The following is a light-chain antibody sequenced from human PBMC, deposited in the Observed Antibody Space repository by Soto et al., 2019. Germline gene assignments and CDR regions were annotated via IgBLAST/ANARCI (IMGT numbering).Light chain of an antibody. V-gene: IGKV3-15*01. CDR1: QSVSSN. J-gene: IGKJ2*01. CDR3: QQYNNWPPYT. CDR2: GAS. Sequence: EIVMTQSPATLSVSPGERATLSCRASQSVSSNLAWYQQKPGQAPRLLIYGASTRATGIPTRFSGSVSGTEFTLTISSLPPEDFAVYYCQQYNNWPPYTFGQGTKLEIK.